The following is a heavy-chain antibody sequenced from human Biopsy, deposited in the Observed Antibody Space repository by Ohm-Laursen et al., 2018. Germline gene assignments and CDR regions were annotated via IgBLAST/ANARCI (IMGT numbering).Heavy chain of an antibody. V-gene: IGHV4-59*01. J-gene: IGHJ3*02. Sequence: TLSLTCTVSGGSISSYYWNWIRQPPGKGLEWVGYIYYSGSTNYNPSLKSRVTISVDTSRNQFSLKLSSVTAADTAVYYCAGRPWPNAFDIWGQGTMVTVSS. CDR3: AGRPWPNAFDI. D-gene: IGHD5-12*01. CDR1: GGSISSYY. CDR2: IYYSGST.